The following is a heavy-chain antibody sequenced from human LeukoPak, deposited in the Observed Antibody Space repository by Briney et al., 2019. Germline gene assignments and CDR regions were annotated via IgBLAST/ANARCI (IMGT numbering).Heavy chain of an antibody. Sequence: PGGSLRLSCAASGFTFSSYAMNWVRQAPGKGLECVSVISSSGDSTYYADSVKGRFTISRDNSKNTLYLQMNSLRAEDTAVYYCTTSRDGYNEFDYWGQGTLVTVSS. V-gene: IGHV3-23*01. CDR3: TTSRDGYNEFDY. CDR2: ISSSGDST. CDR1: GFTFSSYA. J-gene: IGHJ4*02. D-gene: IGHD5-24*01.